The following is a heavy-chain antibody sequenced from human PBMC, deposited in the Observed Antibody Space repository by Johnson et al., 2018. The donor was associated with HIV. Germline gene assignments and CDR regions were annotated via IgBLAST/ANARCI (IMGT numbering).Heavy chain of an antibody. J-gene: IGHJ3*02. D-gene: IGHD3-16*01. CDR3: STYTTLITMYVEIKGGAFDI. CDR2: IWYDGSNT. Sequence: QVQLVESGGGVVQPGRSLRLSCAASGFTFSSYGMHWVRQAPGKGLEWVAVIWYDGSNTYFADSVKGRFTISRDNFKNTVYLQMNSLRTVDTAVYYCSTYTTLITMYVEIKGGAFDIWGQGTMVTVSS. CDR1: GFTFSSYG. V-gene: IGHV3-33*01.